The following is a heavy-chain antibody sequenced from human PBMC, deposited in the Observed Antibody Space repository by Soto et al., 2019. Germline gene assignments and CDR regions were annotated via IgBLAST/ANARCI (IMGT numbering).Heavy chain of an antibody. CDR3: AHRAIMTIFGLIIDNGIWFDP. CDR2: IYWDGDK. V-gene: IGHV2-5*02. D-gene: IGHD3-3*01. CDR1: GFSLSTSGAA. Sequence: ESGPTLVNPTQTLTLTCTFSGFSLSTSGAAVGWVRQPPGRALEWLALIYWDGDKRYNASLGNRLTITKDTSMNQVVLTLTNVDPADTATYYCAHRAIMTIFGLIIDNGIWFDPWGQGTRVTVSS. J-gene: IGHJ5*02.